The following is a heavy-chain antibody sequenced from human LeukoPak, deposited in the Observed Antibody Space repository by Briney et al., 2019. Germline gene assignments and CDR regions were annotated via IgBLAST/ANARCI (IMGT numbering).Heavy chain of an antibody. CDR3: AADEAHSSSWYDAFDI. J-gene: IGHJ3*02. Sequence: ASVKVSCKASGYTFTGYYMHWVRQAPGQGLEWMGWINPNSGGTNYAQKFQGRVTMTRDTSISTAYMELSRLRSDDTAVYYCAADEAHSSSWYDAFDIWGQGTMVTVSS. CDR1: GYTFTGYY. D-gene: IGHD6-13*01. CDR2: INPNSGGT. V-gene: IGHV1-2*02.